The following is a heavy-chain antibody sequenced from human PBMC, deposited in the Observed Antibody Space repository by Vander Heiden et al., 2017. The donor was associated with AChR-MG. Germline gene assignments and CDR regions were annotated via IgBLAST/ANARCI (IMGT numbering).Heavy chain of an antibody. CDR3: AKRNVVVTAWDY. D-gene: IGHD2-21*02. CDR2: ISGSGGST. J-gene: IGHJ4*02. Sequence: EVQLLESGGGLVQPGGSLRLSCAASGFTFRSYARSGVRQAPGKGLEWVSAISGSGGSTYYADSVKGRFTISRDNSKNTLYLQMNSLRAEDTAVYYCAKRNVVVTAWDYWGQGTLVTVSS. V-gene: IGHV3-23*01. CDR1: GFTFRSYA.